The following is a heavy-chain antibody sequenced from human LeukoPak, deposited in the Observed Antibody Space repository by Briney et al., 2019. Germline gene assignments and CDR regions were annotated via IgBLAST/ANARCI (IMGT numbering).Heavy chain of an antibody. J-gene: IGHJ5*02. Sequence: SETLSLTCTVSGGSISSYYWSWIRQPPGKGLEWIGYIYYRGSTNYNPSLKSRVTISVDTSKNQFSLKLSSVTAADTAVYYCARVNDFWSGYYSNWFDPWGQGTLVTVSS. CDR3: ARVNDFWSGYYSNWFDP. D-gene: IGHD3-3*01. V-gene: IGHV4-59*01. CDR2: IYYRGST. CDR1: GGSISSYY.